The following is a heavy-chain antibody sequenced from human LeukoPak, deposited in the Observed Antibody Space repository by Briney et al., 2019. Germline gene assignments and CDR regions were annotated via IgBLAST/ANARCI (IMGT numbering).Heavy chain of an antibody. D-gene: IGHD6-19*01. Sequence: SSSSSYIYYADSVKGRFTISRDNSKNTLYLQMNSLRAEDTAVYYCAAEKASGWARVFDYWGQGTLVTVSS. CDR2: SSSSSYI. CDR3: AAEKASGWARVFDY. J-gene: IGHJ4*02. V-gene: IGHV3-21*04.